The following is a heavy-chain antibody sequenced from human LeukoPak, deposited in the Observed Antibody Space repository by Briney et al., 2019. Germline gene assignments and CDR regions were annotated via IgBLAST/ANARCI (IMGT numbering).Heavy chain of an antibody. J-gene: IGHJ4*02. D-gene: IGHD2-15*01. CDR3: AREGCSGGSCQNGFDY. Sequence: SETLSLTCTVSGGSISSYYWSWIRQPAGKGLEWIGRIYSSGSTNYNPSPKSRVTMSVDTSKNQFSLKLSSVTAADTAVYYCAREGCSGGSCQNGFDYWGQGTLVTVSS. V-gene: IGHV4-4*07. CDR2: IYSSGST. CDR1: GGSISSYY.